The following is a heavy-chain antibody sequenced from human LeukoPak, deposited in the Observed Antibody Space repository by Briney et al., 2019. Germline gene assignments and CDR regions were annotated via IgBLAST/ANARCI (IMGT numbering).Heavy chain of an antibody. D-gene: IGHD2/OR15-2a*01. CDR1: GFSFSDTY. J-gene: IGHJ1*01. CDR2: IATGGYTL. V-gene: IGHV3-11*01. Sequence: PGGSLRLSCAASGFSFSDTYMSWLRQAPGEGLEWIAYIATGGYTLDYADSVRGRFTVSRDNAKNSLYLQMNSLRVEDTAVYYCATSSFYGQLWGQGTLVTVSS. CDR3: ATSSFYGQL.